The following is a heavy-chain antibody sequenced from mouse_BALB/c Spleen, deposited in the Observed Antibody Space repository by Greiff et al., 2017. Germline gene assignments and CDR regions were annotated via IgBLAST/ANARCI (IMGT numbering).Heavy chain of an antibody. CDR1: GFSLPSSG. V-gene: IGHV2-9*02. D-gene: IGHD1-1*01. J-gene: IGHJ1*01. CDR3: ARNPLRWGYFDG. CDR2: IWAGGST. Sequence: QVPLKESGPGLVAPSQSLSITCTVSGFSLPSSGVHWVRQPPGKGLEWLGVIWAGGSTNYNSALMSRLSISKDNSKSQVFLKMNSLQTDDTAMYYCARNPLRWGYFDGWGAGTTVTVAS.